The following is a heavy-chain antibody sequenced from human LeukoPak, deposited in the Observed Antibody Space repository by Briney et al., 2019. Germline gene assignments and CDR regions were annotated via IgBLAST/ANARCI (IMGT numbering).Heavy chain of an antibody. D-gene: IGHD2-21*02. CDR2: IYYSGST. CDR1: GGSISSGGYY. V-gene: IGHV4-31*03. Sequence: SQTLSLTCTVSGGSISSGGYYWSWIRQHSGKGLEWIGYIYYSGSTYYNPSLKSRVTISVDTSKNQFSLKLSSVTAADTAVYYCARAKAPPCGGDCYTVISYYYYGMDVWGKGTTVTVSS. CDR3: ARAKAPPCGGDCYTVISYYYYGMDV. J-gene: IGHJ6*04.